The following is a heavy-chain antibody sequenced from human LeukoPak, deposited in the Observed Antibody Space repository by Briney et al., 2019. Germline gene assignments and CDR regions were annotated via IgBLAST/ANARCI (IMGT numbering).Heavy chain of an antibody. D-gene: IGHD3-10*01. CDR3: ARLGRGRDYYCSGLRGLAKSYYYMDV. V-gene: IGHV4-34*01. Sequence: PSETLSLTCAVYGGSFSGYYWSWIRRPPGKGLEWSGEIDHSGSTNYNPSLKSRVTISVDTSKNQFSLKLSSVTAADTAVYYCARLGRGRDYYCSGLRGLAKSYYYMDVWGKGTTVTVSS. CDR2: IDHSGST. CDR1: GGSFSGYY. J-gene: IGHJ6*03.